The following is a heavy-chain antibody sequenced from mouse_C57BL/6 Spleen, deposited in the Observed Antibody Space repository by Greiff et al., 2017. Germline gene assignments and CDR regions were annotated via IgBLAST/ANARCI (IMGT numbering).Heavy chain of an antibody. CDR2: IWSGGST. Sequence: VQLQQSGPGLVQPSQSLSITCTVSGFSLTSYGVHWVRQSPGKGLEWLGVIWSGGSTDYNAAFISRLSISKDNSKSQVFFKMNSLQADDTAIYYCARAEIYYDYDPWYFDVWGTGTTVTVSS. D-gene: IGHD2-4*01. CDR1: GFSLTSYG. CDR3: ARAEIYYDYDPWYFDV. V-gene: IGHV2-2*01. J-gene: IGHJ1*03.